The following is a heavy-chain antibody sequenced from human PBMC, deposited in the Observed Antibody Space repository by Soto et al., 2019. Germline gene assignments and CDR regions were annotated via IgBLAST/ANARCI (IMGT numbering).Heavy chain of an antibody. Sequence: QVQLQESGPGLVKPSQTLSLTCTVSGGSISSGGTGSYWTWIRQLPGKGLEWIGYIYYTGNTYYNPFLKNRPTISIDTSENQFSLKLTSVTAADTAVYFCASGHDAYKVRYWGQGTLVTVSS. D-gene: IGHD1-1*01. CDR2: IYYTGNT. V-gene: IGHV4-31*03. CDR3: ASGHDAYKVRY. J-gene: IGHJ4*02. CDR1: GGSISSGGTGSY.